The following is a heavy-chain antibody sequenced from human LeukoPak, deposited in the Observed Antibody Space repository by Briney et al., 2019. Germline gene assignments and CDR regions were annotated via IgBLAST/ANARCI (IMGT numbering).Heavy chain of an antibody. CDR1: GYTFTNYY. J-gene: IGHJ5*01. V-gene: IGHV1-46*01. Sequence: ASVKVSCKASGYTFTNYYMHWVRQAPGQGLEWMGIINPSGGSTSYAQKFQGRVTMTRDMSTTTAYMELNSLRSNDTAVYYCASARAVALQNWFDSWGQGTLVTVSS. CDR3: ASARAVALQNWFDS. CDR2: INPSGGST. D-gene: IGHD6-19*01.